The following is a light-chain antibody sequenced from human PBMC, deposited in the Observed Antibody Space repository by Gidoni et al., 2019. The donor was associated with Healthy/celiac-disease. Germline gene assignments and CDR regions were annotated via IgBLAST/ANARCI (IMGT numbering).Light chain of an antibody. CDR2: LNSDGSH. Sequence: QLVLTQSPSASASLGASVKHTCTLSSGHSSYAIAWHQQQPEKGPRYLMKLNSDGSHSKGDGIPDRFSGSSSGAERYLTISSLQSEDEADYYCQTWGTGMGVFGTGTKVTVL. J-gene: IGLJ1*01. CDR1: SGHSSYA. V-gene: IGLV4-69*01. CDR3: QTWGTGMGV.